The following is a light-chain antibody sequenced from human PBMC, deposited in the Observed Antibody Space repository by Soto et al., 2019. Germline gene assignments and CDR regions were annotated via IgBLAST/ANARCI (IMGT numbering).Light chain of an antibody. J-gene: IGKJ1*01. Sequence: EIVMTQSPATLSVSPGERVTLSCTAGQSVSSNLAWYQQKPGQAPRLLIYGASTRASGIPARFSGSGSGTEFTLTISSLQSEDFAVYYCQQYNNWPPTVGQGTKVEIK. CDR3: QQYNNWPPT. V-gene: IGKV3-15*01. CDR1: QSVSSN. CDR2: GAS.